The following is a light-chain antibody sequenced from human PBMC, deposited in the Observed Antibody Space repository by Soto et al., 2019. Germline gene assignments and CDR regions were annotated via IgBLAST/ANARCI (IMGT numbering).Light chain of an antibody. CDR1: QSISSRN. Sequence: EIVLTQSPGTLSLSPGERATLSCRASQSISSRNLAWYQQKPGQAPRLLIYGASSRATGIPDRFSGSGSGTDFTLTISRLEPEDFAMYYCQQYGTSPWTFGQGTKVEIK. V-gene: IGKV3-20*01. J-gene: IGKJ1*01. CDR2: GAS. CDR3: QQYGTSPWT.